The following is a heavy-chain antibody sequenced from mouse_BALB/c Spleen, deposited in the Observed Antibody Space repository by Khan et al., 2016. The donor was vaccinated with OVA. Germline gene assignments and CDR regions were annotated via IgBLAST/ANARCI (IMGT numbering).Heavy chain of an antibody. CDR1: GYSITSDYA. J-gene: IGHJ3*01. D-gene: IGHD3-3*01. CDR3: SGGRAY. CDR2: ITYSGRT. V-gene: IGHV3-2*02. Sequence: EVQLQESGPGLVKPSQSLSLTCTVTGYSITSDYAWNWIRQFPGNRLEWMGYITYSGRTSYTPSLKSRISITRYTSKNHFFLQLNSVTIDNTATYYCSGGRAYWGQGTLVTVSA.